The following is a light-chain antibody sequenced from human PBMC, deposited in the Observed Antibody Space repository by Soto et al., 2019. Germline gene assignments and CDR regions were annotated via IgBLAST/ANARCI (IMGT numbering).Light chain of an antibody. CDR2: AAS. V-gene: IGKV1-39*01. Sequence: DIQMTQSPSSLSASVGDRVTITCRAGLSISSYLNWYQQKPGKAPKLLIYAASRLQSGVPSRFSGSGSGTDFTLTISSLQPEDFGSYYCQHMRTFGQGTKVDIK. CDR1: LSISSY. CDR3: QHMRT. J-gene: IGKJ1*01.